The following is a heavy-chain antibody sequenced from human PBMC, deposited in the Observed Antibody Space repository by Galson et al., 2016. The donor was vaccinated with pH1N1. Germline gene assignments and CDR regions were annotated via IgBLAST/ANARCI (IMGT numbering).Heavy chain of an antibody. V-gene: IGHV1-69*13. CDR2: IIPMFPTP. Sequence: SVKVSCKASGGTFSSYAIGSYAISWVRQAPGQGLEWMGGIIPMFPTPTYAQKFQGRVTITADASTSTAYMELGSLRSEDTAVYYCARWDYGDYVGWFDPWGQGTLVTVSS. CDR1: GGTFSSYAIGSYA. J-gene: IGHJ5*02. D-gene: IGHD4-17*01. CDR3: ARWDYGDYVGWFDP.